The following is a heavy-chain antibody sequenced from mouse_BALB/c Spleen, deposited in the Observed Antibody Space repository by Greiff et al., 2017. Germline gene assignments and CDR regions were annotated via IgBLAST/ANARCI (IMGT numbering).Heavy chain of an antibody. Sequence: EVNVVESGGGLVQPGGSRKLSCAASGFTFSSFGMHWVRQAPEKGLEWVAYISSGSSTIYYADTVKGRFTISRDNPKNTLFLQMTSLRSEDTAMYYCARFDYDYDSFAYWGQGTLVTVSA. J-gene: IGHJ3*01. D-gene: IGHD2-4*01. CDR3: ARFDYDYDSFAY. CDR2: ISSGSSTI. CDR1: GFTFSSFG. V-gene: IGHV5-17*02.